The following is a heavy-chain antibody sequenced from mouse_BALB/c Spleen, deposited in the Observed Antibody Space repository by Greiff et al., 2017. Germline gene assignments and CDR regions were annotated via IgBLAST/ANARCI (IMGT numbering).Heavy chain of an antibody. D-gene: IGHD3-1*01. J-gene: IGHJ4*01. CDR1: GFTFSSFG. V-gene: IGHV5-17*02. CDR3: ARSGTGNAMDY. CDR2: ISSGSSTI. Sequence: EVQLVESGGGLVQPGGSRKLSCAASGFTFSSFGMHWVRQAPEKGLEWVAYISSGSSTIYYADTVKGRFTISRDNPKNTLFLQMTSLRSEDTAMYYCARSGTGNAMDYWGQGTSVTVSS.